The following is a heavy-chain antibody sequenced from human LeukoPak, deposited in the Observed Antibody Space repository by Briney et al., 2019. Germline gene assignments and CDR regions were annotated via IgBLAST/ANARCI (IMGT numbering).Heavy chain of an antibody. CDR1: GFTFNNYA. D-gene: IGHD1-1*01. V-gene: IGHV3-23*01. CDR3: GRDWKLDY. J-gene: IGHJ4*02. CDR2: IGDNGADT. Sequence: GGSPRLYCAASGFTFNNYAMSWVGQAPGKGLEWVSAIGDNGADTKYADSVKGRFTISRDNSRNTLYLQLNSLRVEDTAIYYCGRDWKLDYWGQGTLVTVSS.